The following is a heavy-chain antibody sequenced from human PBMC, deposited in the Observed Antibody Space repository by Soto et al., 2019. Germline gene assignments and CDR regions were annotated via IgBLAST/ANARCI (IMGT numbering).Heavy chain of an antibody. CDR1: GGSISSGDYY. V-gene: IGHV4-30-4*01. D-gene: IGHD2-15*01. J-gene: IGHJ3*02. CDR3: ARDPGHGGSDAFDI. CDR2: IYYSGST. Sequence: QVQLQESGPGLVKPSQTLSLTCTVSGGSISSGDYYWSWIRQPPGKGLEWIGYIYYSGSTYYNPSLKSRVTXXVXTXXNQLSLKLSSVTAADTAVYYCARDPGHGGSDAFDIWGQGTMVTVSS.